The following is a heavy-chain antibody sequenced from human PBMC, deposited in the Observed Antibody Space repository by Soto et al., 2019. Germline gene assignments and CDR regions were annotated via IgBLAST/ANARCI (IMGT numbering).Heavy chain of an antibody. D-gene: IGHD2-15*01. CDR3: ARRVVAAVDY. CDR1: GFTFSSYS. J-gene: IGHJ4*02. Sequence: EVQLVESGGGLVQPGGSLRLSCAASGFTFSSYSMHWVRQAPGKGLVWVSRINSDGSSTNYADSVKGRFTISRDNAKNTLYLQMNSLRVADTAVYYWARRVVAAVDYWGQGTLVTVSS. V-gene: IGHV3-74*01. CDR2: INSDGSST.